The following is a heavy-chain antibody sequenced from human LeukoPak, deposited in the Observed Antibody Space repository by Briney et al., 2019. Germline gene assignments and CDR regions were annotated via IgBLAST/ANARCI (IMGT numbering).Heavy chain of an antibody. J-gene: IGHJ4*02. CDR3: ARHRRLPYFDS. Sequence: KPSETLSLTCTVSGGSISSSSYYWGWIRQPPGKGLEWIGNIYYSGSTYYNPSLKSRVTISVDTSKNQFSLKLSSVTAADTAVYFCARHRRLPYFDSWGQGTLVTVSS. CDR2: IYYSGST. V-gene: IGHV4-39*01. CDR1: GGSISSSSYY.